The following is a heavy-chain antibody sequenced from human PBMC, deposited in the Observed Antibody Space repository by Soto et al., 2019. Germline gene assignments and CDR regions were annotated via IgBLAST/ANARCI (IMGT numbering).Heavy chain of an antibody. CDR3: ASQPPSTLAALDY. V-gene: IGHV4-30-4*01. J-gene: IGHJ4*02. CDR2: IYYSGST. D-gene: IGHD6-13*01. CDR1: GGSISSGDYY. Sequence: QVQLQESGPGLVKPSQTLSLTCTVSGGSISSGDYYWSWIRQPPGKGLEWIGYIYYSGSTLYNPTLKSRVTISVDTSKNHFSLKLSSVTAADTAVYYCASQPPSTLAALDYWGQGTLVTVSS.